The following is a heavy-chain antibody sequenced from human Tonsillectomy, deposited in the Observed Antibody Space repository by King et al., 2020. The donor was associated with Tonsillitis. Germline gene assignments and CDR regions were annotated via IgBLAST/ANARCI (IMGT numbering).Heavy chain of an antibody. CDR1: GDSVSSNSAT. Sequence: VQLQQSGPGLVKPSQTLSLTCAISGDSVSSNSATCNWIRQSPSRGLEWLGRTYYRSECYNDYAVSVKSRITINPDTSKNHFSLHLNSVTPADTSVYSCASSGGGNWLAHDAFDFWGQGTMVTVSS. J-gene: IGHJ3*01. D-gene: IGHD6-19*01. V-gene: IGHV6-1*01. CDR3: ASSGGGNWLAHDAFDF. CDR2: TYYRSECYN.